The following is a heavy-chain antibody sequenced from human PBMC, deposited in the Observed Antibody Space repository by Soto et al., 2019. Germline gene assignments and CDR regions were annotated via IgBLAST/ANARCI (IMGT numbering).Heavy chain of an antibody. CDR2: INHSGNT. CDR3: ATHPPYGPLDH. D-gene: IGHD4-17*01. Sequence: SETLSLTCAVYGGSFSGYYWSWIRQPPGKGLEWIGNINHSGNTYYNPSLKSRVTISVDTSKNQFSLRLTSVTAADTAVYYCATHPPYGPLDHWGQGTLVTVS. J-gene: IGHJ4*02. V-gene: IGHV4-34*01. CDR1: GGSFSGYY.